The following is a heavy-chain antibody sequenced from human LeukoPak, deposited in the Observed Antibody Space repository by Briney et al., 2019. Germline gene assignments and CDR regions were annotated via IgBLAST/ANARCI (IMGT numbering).Heavy chain of an antibody. CDR3: ARHRYNFALDY. CDR2: IYYSGST. V-gene: IGHV4-39*01. CDR1: GGSISSSSYY. J-gene: IGHJ4*02. D-gene: IGHD5-24*01. Sequence: SETLSLTCTVSGGSISSSSYYWGWIRQPPGKGLEWIGSIYYSGSTYYNPSLKSRVTISVDTSKNQFSLKLSSVTAADTAVFYCARHRYNFALDYWGQGTLVAVSS.